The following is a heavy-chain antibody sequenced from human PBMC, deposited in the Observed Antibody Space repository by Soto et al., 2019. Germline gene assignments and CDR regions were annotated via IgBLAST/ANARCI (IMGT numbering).Heavy chain of an antibody. D-gene: IGHD2-2*01. V-gene: IGHV4-30-2*01. CDR1: GGSISSGGYS. J-gene: IGHJ4*02. CDR2: MYHSGGT. CDR3: ARVPGY. Sequence: QLQLQESGSGLVKPSQTLSLTCAVSGGSISSGGYSWSWIRQPPGKGLEWIGYMYHSGGTYYNPALKGRAAIPIDTSKAQLSLKRCSVTAPDTAVYYCARVPGYWGQGMLVTVAS.